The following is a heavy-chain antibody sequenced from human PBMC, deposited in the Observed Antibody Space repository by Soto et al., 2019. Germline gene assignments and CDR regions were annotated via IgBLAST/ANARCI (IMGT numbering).Heavy chain of an antibody. D-gene: IGHD2-21*01. CDR3: ARDLTATYSFDY. CDR1: GGTFSSYA. Sequence: SVKVSCKASGGTFSSYAISWVRQAPGQGLEWMGGIIPIFGTANYAQKFQGRVTITADESTSTAYMELSSLRSEDTAVYYCARDLTATYSFDYWGQGTLVTVSS. V-gene: IGHV1-69*13. CDR2: IIPIFGTA. J-gene: IGHJ4*02.